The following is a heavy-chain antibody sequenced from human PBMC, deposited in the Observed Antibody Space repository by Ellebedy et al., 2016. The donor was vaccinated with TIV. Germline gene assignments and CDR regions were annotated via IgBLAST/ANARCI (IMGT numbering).Heavy chain of an antibody. V-gene: IGHV3-7*01. Sequence: GESLKISCTASGFTFSDYWMSWVRQAPGEGLEWVANIKQDGSEKYYVDSVEGRFTISRDNAKNSLYLQMNSLRAEDTAVYYCARGGLPAARDFWGQGTLVTVSS. D-gene: IGHD2-2*01. CDR3: ARGGLPAARDF. CDR1: GFTFSDYW. CDR2: IKQDGSEK. J-gene: IGHJ4*02.